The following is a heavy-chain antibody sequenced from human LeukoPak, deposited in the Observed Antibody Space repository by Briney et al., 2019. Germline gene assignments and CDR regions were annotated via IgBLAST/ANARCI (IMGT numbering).Heavy chain of an antibody. V-gene: IGHV3-23*01. D-gene: IGHD3-22*01. Sequence: GGSLRPSCAASGFIFNNYGLIWVRQAPGKGLEWVSAISNDGGGTQYADFVEGRFTISRDNSKNTLFLQMSSLRAEDTALYYCAKGSSGYFADLWGQGTLVTVSS. CDR1: GFIFNNYG. CDR3: AKGSSGYFADL. J-gene: IGHJ5*02. CDR2: ISNDGGGT.